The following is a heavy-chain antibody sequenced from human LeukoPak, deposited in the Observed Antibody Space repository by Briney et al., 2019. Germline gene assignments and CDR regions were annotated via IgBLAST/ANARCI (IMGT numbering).Heavy chain of an antibody. CDR1: GGSFSGYY. D-gene: IGHD3-22*01. Sequence: SETLSLTCAVYGGSFSGYYWSWIRQPPGKGLEWIGEINHSGSTNYNPSLKSRVTISVDTSKNQFSLKLSSVTAADTAVYYCARDQRYYDSSGYLIDYFDYWGQGTLVTVSS. V-gene: IGHV4-34*01. J-gene: IGHJ4*02. CDR3: ARDQRYYDSSGYLIDYFDY. CDR2: INHSGST.